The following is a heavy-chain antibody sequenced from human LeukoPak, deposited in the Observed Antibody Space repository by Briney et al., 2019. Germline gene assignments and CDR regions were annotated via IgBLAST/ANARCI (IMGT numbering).Heavy chain of an antibody. Sequence: PSETLSLTCTVSGGSISSSSYYWGWIRQPPGTGLEWIGSIYYSGSTYYNPSLKSRVTISVDTSKNQFSLKLSSVTAADTAVYYCARAVSGNYYDSSGYPPYNWFDPWGQGTLVTVSS. J-gene: IGHJ5*02. V-gene: IGHV4-39*07. CDR3: ARAVSGNYYDSSGYPPYNWFDP. D-gene: IGHD3-22*01. CDR2: IYYSGST. CDR1: GGSISSSSYY.